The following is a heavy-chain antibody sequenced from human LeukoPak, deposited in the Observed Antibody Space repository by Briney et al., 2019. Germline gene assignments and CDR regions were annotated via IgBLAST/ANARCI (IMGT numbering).Heavy chain of an antibody. CDR3: ARSEMATMKGFDY. D-gene: IGHD5-24*01. V-gene: IGHV4-61*02. Sequence: SQTLSLTCTVSGGSINSGSYYWNWIRQPAGKGLEWIGRIYISGTTNYNPSLKSRVTISVDTFKNRFSLKLTSVTAADTAVYYCARSEMATMKGFDYWGQETLVTVSS. CDR1: GGSINSGSYY. J-gene: IGHJ4*02. CDR2: IYISGTT.